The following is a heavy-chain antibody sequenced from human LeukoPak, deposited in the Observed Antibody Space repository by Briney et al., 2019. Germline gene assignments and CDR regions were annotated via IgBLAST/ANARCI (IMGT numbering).Heavy chain of an antibody. J-gene: IGHJ4*02. CDR3: ARGPMVRGVIITGYYFDY. CDR1: GYTFTSYG. CDR2: ISAYNGNT. Sequence: ASVKVSCKASGYTFTSYGISWVRQAPGQELEWMGWISAYNGNTNYAQKLQGRVTMTTDTSTSTAYMELRSLRSDDTAVYYCARGPMVRGVIITGYYFDYWGQGTLVTVSS. V-gene: IGHV1-18*01. D-gene: IGHD3-10*01.